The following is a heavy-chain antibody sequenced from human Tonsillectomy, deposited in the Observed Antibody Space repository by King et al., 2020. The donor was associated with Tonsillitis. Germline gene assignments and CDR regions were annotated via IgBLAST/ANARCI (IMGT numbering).Heavy chain of an antibody. D-gene: IGHD5/OR15-5a*01. J-gene: IGHJ4*02. CDR1: GFTFNIYP. V-gene: IGHV3-23*04. CDR2: DSGGGGST. Sequence: EVQLVESGGGLVQPGGSLRLSCAASGFTFNIYPMSWVRQAPGQGLEWVSSDSGGGGSTYYADSAKGRFTISRDISKNTLYLQMNSLRAEDTAVYYCANYRANRVYYSDSGLDYWGQGILVTVSS. CDR3: ANYRANRVYYSDSGLDY.